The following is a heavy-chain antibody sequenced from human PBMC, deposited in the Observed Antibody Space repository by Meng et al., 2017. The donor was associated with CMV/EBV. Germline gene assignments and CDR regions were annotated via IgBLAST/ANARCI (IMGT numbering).Heavy chain of an antibody. D-gene: IGHD1-14*01. J-gene: IGHJ4*02. Sequence: GESLKISCAASGFTVSSNYMSWVRQAPGKGLEWVSVIYSGGSTYYADSVKGRFTISRDNSKNTLYLQMNSLRAEDTAVYYCAREPVSSYWGQGTLVTVSS. CDR3: AREPVSSY. V-gene: IGHV3-66*02. CDR1: GFTVSSNY. CDR2: IYSGGST.